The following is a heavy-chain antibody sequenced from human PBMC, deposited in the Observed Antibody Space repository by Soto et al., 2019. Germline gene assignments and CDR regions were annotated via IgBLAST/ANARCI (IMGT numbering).Heavy chain of an antibody. CDR3: ARSVFYCGGDCYSGFDY. J-gene: IGHJ4*02. CDR2: IYYSGST. V-gene: IGHV4-61*01. D-gene: IGHD2-21*02. CDR1: GGSVSSGSYY. Sequence: SETLSLTCTVSGGSVSSGSYYWSWIRQPPGKGLEWIGYIYYSGSTNYNPSLKSRVTISVDTSKNQFSLKLSSVTAADTAVYYCARSVFYCGGDCYSGFDYWGQGTLVTVSS.